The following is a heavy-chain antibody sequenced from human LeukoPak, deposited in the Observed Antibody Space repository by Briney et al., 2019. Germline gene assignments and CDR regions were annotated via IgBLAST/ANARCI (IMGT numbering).Heavy chain of an antibody. CDR2: IYPRDGST. CDR3: ARDLMASEDNNFDY. CDR1: GYSFTSNY. J-gene: IGHJ4*02. Sequence: GASVKVSCKASGYSFTSNYIHWVRQAPGQGLEWMGMIYPRDGSTSYAQKFQGRVTVTRDTSTSTVHMELSGLRSEDTAVYYCARDLMASEDNNFDYWGQGTLVTVST. V-gene: IGHV1-46*01. D-gene: IGHD5-24*01.